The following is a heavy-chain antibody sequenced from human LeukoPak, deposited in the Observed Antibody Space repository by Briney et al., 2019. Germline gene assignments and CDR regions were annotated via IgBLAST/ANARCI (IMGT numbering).Heavy chain of an antibody. CDR2: ISSRSGTK. V-gene: IGHV3-48*03. Sequence: GGSLRLSCAASGFTFSIYKMNWVRQAPGGGREWVSYISSRSGTKYYAESVKGRFTISRDNAKNTLYLQMNTLRAEDTAVYYCAMKAVPRPRLHDAFDFWGQGTVVSVSS. D-gene: IGHD5-24*01. CDR1: GFTFSIYK. CDR3: AMKAVPRPRLHDAFDF. J-gene: IGHJ3*01.